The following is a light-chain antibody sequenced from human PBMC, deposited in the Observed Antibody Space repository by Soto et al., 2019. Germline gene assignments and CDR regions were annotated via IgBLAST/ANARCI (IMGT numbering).Light chain of an antibody. J-gene: IGLJ3*02. CDR1: SSDVGSYNL. CDR2: EVS. Sequence: QSVLTQPASVSGSPGQSITISCTGTSSDVGSYNLVSWYQQHPGKAHKLMIYEVSKRPSGVSNRFSGSKSGNTASLTISGLQAEDEADYYCCSYAGSRTLNWVFGGGTKLTVL. V-gene: IGLV2-23*02. CDR3: CSYAGSRTLNWV.